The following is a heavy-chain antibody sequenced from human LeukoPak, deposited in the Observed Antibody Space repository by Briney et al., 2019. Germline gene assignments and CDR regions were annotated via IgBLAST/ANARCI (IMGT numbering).Heavy chain of an antibody. Sequence: ASVKVSCKASGYTFTGYYMHWVRQAPGQGLEWMGWINPNSGGTNYAQKFQGRVTMTRDTSISTAYMELSRLRSDDTAVYYCARGVLTYYYDSSGYLAGDYWGQGTLVTVSS. CDR1: GYTFTGYY. V-gene: IGHV1-2*02. CDR2: INPNSGGT. D-gene: IGHD3-22*01. CDR3: ARGVLTYYYDSSGYLAGDY. J-gene: IGHJ4*02.